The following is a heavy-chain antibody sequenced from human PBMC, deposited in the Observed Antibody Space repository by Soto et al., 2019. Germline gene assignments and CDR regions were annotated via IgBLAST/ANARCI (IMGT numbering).Heavy chain of an antibody. V-gene: IGHV3-21*01. Sequence: PGGSLRLSCAASGFTFSTYTMNWVRQAPGKGLEWVSSIDRSSTYIYYADSVKGRFTISRDNAKNSLYLQMNSLGGEDTAVYYCASLPFYYDSRGYPFYYGMNVWGQGTTVTVSS. J-gene: IGHJ6*02. CDR2: IDRSSTYI. D-gene: IGHD3-22*01. CDR3: ASLPFYYDSRGYPFYYGMNV. CDR1: GFTFSTYT.